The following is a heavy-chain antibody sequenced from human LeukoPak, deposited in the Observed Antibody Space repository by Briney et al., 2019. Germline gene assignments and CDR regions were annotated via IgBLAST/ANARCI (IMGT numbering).Heavy chain of an antibody. CDR1: GYTFTSYG. Sequence: ASVKVSCKASGYTFTSYGINWVRQAPGQGLEWMGWMNPNSGNTGYAQKFQGRVTMTRNTSISTAYMELSSLRSEDTAVYYCARSYSGSYFLVFDYCGQGTLVTVSS. CDR3: ARSYSGSYFLVFDY. J-gene: IGHJ4*02. D-gene: IGHD1-26*01. CDR2: MNPNSGNT. V-gene: IGHV1-8*01.